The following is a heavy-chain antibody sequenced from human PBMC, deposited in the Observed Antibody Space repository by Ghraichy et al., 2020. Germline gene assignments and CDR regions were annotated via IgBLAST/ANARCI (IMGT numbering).Heavy chain of an antibody. CDR2: ITSSGRNI. CDR1: GFTFSGYS. CDR3: ARGSRVVRFYYYDGMDV. Sequence: SCVGSGFTFSGYSMNWVRQSPGKVLEWVSYITSSGRNIFYADSVKGRFTISRDNAQNSLYLQMNSLRDEDTAVYYCARGSRVVRFYYYDGMDVWGQGTTVTVSS. V-gene: IGHV3-48*02. D-gene: IGHD4-23*01. J-gene: IGHJ6*02.